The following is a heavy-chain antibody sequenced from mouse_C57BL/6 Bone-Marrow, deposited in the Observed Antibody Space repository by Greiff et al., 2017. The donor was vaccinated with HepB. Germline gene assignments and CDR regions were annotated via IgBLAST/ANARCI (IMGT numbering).Heavy chain of an antibody. CDR2: IDPSDSYT. Sequence: QVQLQQPGAELVRPGPSVKLSCKASGYTFTSYWMHWVKQRPGQGLGWIGVIDPSDSYTNYNQKFKGKATLTVDTSSSTAYMQLSSLTSEDSAVYYCARNTDYGWFAYWGQGTLVTVSA. CDR1: GYTFTSYW. D-gene: IGHD2-4*01. V-gene: IGHV1-59*01. J-gene: IGHJ3*01. CDR3: ARNTDYGWFAY.